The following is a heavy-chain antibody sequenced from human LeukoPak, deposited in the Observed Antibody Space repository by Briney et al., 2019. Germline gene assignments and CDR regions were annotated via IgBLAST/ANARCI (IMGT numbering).Heavy chain of an antibody. V-gene: IGHV3-9*01. CDR3: AKDHGSGFYYFDY. J-gene: IGHJ4*02. CDR2: ITWNSDDK. D-gene: IGHD6-19*01. CDR1: GFTFDDYA. Sequence: PGGSRRPSCEASGFTFDDYARPWFRKVPGKGLNWVSAITWNSDDKVYAGSVRGRFTVSRDNAKNSLYLQMNSLRAEDTALYYCAKDHGSGFYYFDYWGQGTLVTVSS.